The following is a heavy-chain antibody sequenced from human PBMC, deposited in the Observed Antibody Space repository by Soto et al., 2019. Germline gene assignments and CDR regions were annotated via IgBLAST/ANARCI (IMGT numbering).Heavy chain of an antibody. CDR1: GVSISSYY. CDR2: IYYSGST. CDR3: ATTGGDAFDI. J-gene: IGHJ3*02. Sequence: KTSETLSLTCTVSGVSISSYYWSWIRQPPGKGLEWIGYIYYSGSTNYNPSLKSRVTMSVDTSQNQFSLKLSSVTAADTAVYYCATTGGDAFDIWGQGTMVTVSS. V-gene: IGHV4-59*01. D-gene: IGHD3-10*01.